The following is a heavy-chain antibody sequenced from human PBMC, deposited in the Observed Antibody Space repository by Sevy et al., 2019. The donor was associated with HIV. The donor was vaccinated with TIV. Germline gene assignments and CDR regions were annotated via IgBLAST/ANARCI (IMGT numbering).Heavy chain of an antibody. CDR2: ISPTGGTT. Sequence: GGSLRLSCAASGFTFSSYDMSWVRQAPGNGLEWVSGISPTGGTTHYAESVKGRFIISRDNSKKTLFLQTNSLRAEDTALYYCAKDLEQQLGPDYWGQGTQVTVSS. V-gene: IGHV3-23*01. CDR1: GFTFSSYD. D-gene: IGHD6-13*01. CDR3: AKDLEQQLGPDY. J-gene: IGHJ4*02.